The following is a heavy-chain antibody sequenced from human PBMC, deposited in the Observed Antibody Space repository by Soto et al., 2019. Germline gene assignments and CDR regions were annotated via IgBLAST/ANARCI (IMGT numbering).Heavy chain of an antibody. CDR1: GGSISSGTYS. CDR3: ARASGYCSGGTCFPFDY. J-gene: IGHJ4*02. Sequence: SETLSLTCAVSGGSISSGTYSWNWIWQPPGKGLEWIGYIYHSGSFYYNPSLKSRVTISADRSNNQFSLNLSSVTAADTAVYYCARASGYCSGGTCFPFDYWGRGTLVTVSS. D-gene: IGHD2-15*01. V-gene: IGHV4-30-2*01. CDR2: IYHSGSF.